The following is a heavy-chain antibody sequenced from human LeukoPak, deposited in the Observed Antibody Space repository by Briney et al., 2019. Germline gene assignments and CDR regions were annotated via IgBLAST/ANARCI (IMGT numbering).Heavy chain of an antibody. D-gene: IGHD3-9*01. CDR2: IITSGTYT. V-gene: IGHV3-11*05. Sequence: GGSLRLSCAASGFTFSDYYMSWIRQAPGKGLEWISYIITSGTYTNYADSVKGRFTISRDNAKNSLYLEMTSLRAEDTAVYYCARDILTGYQPYFDYWGQGTLVTVSS. J-gene: IGHJ4*02. CDR3: ARDILTGYQPYFDY. CDR1: GFTFSDYY.